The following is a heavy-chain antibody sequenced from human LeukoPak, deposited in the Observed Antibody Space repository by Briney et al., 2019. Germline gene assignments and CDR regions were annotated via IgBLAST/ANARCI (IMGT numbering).Heavy chain of an antibody. CDR1: GFTFSSYD. V-gene: IGHV3-21*01. CDR3: VRGRERVAATNNWFDP. Sequence: GGSLRLSCAASGFTFSSYDMNWVRQAPGKGLEWVSSVSTSSSYIYYADSVKGRFTISRDNAKNSLYLQMDSLRAEDTAVYYCVRGRERVAATNNWFDPWGQGTLVTVSS. CDR2: VSTSSSYI. J-gene: IGHJ5*02. D-gene: IGHD2-15*01.